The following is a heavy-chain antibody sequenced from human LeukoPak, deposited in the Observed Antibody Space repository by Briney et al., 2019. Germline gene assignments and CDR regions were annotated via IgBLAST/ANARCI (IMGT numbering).Heavy chain of an antibody. J-gene: IGHJ4*02. Sequence: PGGSLRLSCAVSGLTFSTYGMHWVRQAPGKGLEWVAVISYDGSNAYYADSVKGRFTISRDNSKNTLYLQMNSLRAEDTAVYYCAKEQEQQLVPTPFDYWGQGTLVTVSS. V-gene: IGHV3-30*18. CDR1: GLTFSTYG. D-gene: IGHD6-13*01. CDR3: AKEQEQQLVPTPFDY. CDR2: ISYDGSNA.